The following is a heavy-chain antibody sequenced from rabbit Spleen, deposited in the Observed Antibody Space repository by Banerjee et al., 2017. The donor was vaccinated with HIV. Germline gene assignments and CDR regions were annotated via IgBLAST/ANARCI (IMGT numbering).Heavy chain of an antibody. CDR3: ARDTSTSFSTYGMDL. J-gene: IGHJ6*01. CDR1: GFSFSSGYD. Sequence: QSLEESGGGLVKPGASLTLTCKASGFSFSSGYDMCWVRQAPGKGPEWIACSYAGSSASTYSAVWAKGRFTISKTSSTTVTLQMTSLTAADTATYFCARDTSTSFSTYGMDLCGPGTLVTVS. CDR2: SYAGSSAST. D-gene: IGHD1-1*01. V-gene: IGHV1S40*01.